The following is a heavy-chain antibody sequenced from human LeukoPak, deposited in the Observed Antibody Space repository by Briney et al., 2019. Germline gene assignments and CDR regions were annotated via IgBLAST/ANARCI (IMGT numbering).Heavy chain of an antibody. CDR3: ARQAIAASVGMDV. V-gene: IGHV4-59*08. CDR2: IYCSGST. J-gene: IGHJ6*02. D-gene: IGHD6-25*01. CDR1: GGSISSYY. Sequence: SETLSLTCTVSGGSISSYYWSWIRQPPGKGLEWIGYIYCSGSTNYNPSLKSRVTISVDTSKNQFSLKLSSVTAADTAVYYCARQAIAASVGMDVWGQGTTVTVPS.